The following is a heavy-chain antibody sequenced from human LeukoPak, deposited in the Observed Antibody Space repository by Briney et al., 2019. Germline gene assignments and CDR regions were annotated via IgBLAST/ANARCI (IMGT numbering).Heavy chain of an antibody. CDR2: INPNSGDT. Sequence: ASVKVSCKASGYTFTGYYMHWVRQAPGQGLEWMGWINPNSGDTNYAQKFQGRVTMTRDTSISTAYMELSRLRSDDTAVYYCARDLAYGSGQNWFDPWGQGTLVTVSS. J-gene: IGHJ5*02. CDR1: GYTFTGYY. CDR3: ARDLAYGSGQNWFDP. V-gene: IGHV1-2*02. D-gene: IGHD3-10*01.